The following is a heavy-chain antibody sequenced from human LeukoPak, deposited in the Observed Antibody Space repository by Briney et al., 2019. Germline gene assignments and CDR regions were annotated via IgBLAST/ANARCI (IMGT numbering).Heavy chain of an antibody. CDR2: ISSSSSTI. V-gene: IGHV3-48*04. CDR3: AREAVVPAVRRPYYGMDV. Sequence: AGGSLRLSCAASGFTFSSYSMNWVRQAPGKGLEWVSYISSSSSTIYYADSVKGRFTISRDNAKNSLYLQMNSLRAEDTAVYYCAREAVVPAVRRPYYGMDVWGQGTTVTVSS. J-gene: IGHJ6*02. D-gene: IGHD2-2*01. CDR1: GFTFSSYS.